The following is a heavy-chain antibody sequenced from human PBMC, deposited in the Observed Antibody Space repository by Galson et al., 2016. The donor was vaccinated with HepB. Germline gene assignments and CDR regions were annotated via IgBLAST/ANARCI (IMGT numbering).Heavy chain of an antibody. D-gene: IGHD5-12*01. Sequence: SLRLSCAASGFTFNDYGMHWVRQAPGKGLEWVAVIWYDGTNEYYADSVKGRFTISRDNYKNTLYLQMNSLRAEDRAVYYCARGSYSGYGFQPYYYHGMDVWGKGTTVIVSS. CDR3: ARGSYSGYGFQPYYYHGMDV. V-gene: IGHV3-33*01. CDR2: IWYDGTNE. J-gene: IGHJ6*04. CDR1: GFTFNDYG.